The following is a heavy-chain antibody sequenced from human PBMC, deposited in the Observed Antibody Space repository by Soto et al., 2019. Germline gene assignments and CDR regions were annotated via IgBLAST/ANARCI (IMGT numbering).Heavy chain of an antibody. D-gene: IGHD2-15*01. J-gene: IGHJ4*02. CDR2: SDYNGVT. V-gene: IGHV4-39*01. Sequence: SETLSLTCTVSGGSIYRSGYYWGWIRQPPGRGLEWIGNSDYNGVTYSNPSLKNRPIISRDTSKNKFSLKLTSVTAADTALYYCGKVLVGATGHTDSDSWGPGTMVTVS. CDR3: GKVLVGATGHTDSDS. CDR1: GGSIYRSGYY.